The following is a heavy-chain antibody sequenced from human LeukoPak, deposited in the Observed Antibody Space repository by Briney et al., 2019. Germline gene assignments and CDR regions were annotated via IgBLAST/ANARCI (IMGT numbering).Heavy chain of an antibody. D-gene: IGHD3-22*01. V-gene: IGHV1-18*01. J-gene: IGHJ4*02. CDR1: GYTFTSYG. CDR2: ISAYNGNT. Sequence: ASVKVSCKASGYTFTSYGISWVRQAPGQGLEWMGWISAYNGNTNYAQKFQGRVTIAADKSTSTAYMELSSLRSEDTAVYYCARDSSGIYDYWGQGTLVTVSS. CDR3: ARDSSGIYDY.